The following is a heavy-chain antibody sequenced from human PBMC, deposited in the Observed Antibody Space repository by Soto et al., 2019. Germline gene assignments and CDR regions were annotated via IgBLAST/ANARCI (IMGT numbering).Heavy chain of an antibody. CDR3: ARYYSSSWISLCGDNYYYLLAV. V-gene: IGHV4-59*01. CDR2: IYYSGST. D-gene: IGHD6-13*01. Sequence: PSETLSLTCTVSGGSISSYYWSWIRQPPGKGLEWIGYIYYSGSTNYNPSLKSRVTISVDTSKNQFSLKLSSVTAADTAVYYCARYYSSSWISLCGDNYYYLLAVWGQGTSVTVSS. CDR1: GGSISSYY. J-gene: IGHJ6*02.